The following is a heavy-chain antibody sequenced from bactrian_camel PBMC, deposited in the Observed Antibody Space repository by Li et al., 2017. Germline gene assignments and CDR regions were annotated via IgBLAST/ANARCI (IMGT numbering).Heavy chain of an antibody. V-gene: IGHV3S53*01. Sequence: HVQLVESGGASVQAGGSLRLSCAAASGYSAVTLCMGWFRQAPGKEREGVAVINRRGTTNYADSVKGRFTISKVNAESTLYLQMNSLKPEDTAIYYCAALYTGISGCYSTSLDPASFDYWGQGTQVTVS. CDR3: AALYTGISGCYSTSLDPASFDY. CDR2: INRRGTT. D-gene: IGHD3*01. J-gene: IGHJ4*01. CDR1: GYSAVTLC.